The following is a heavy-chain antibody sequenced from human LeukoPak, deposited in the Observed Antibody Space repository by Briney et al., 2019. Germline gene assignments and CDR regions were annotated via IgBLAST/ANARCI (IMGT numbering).Heavy chain of an antibody. CDR3: ARGPYGDYANYFDY. D-gene: IGHD4-17*01. Sequence: HPGGCPRLSCAASGFTFSSYEMNSVREAPGGGLEWVSDISGSGSTIYYADYLKGRFTISRDNAKNSLYLQMNRLRAEDTAVYYCARGPYGDYANYFDYWGQGTLVAVSA. CDR1: GFTFSSYE. CDR2: ISGSGSTI. J-gene: IGHJ4*02. V-gene: IGHV3-48*03.